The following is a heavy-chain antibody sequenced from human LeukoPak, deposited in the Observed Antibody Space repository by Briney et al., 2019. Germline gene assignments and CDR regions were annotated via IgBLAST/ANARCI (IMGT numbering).Heavy chain of an antibody. CDR2: IRYDGSNK. CDR3: ARGAGSSWYYRGGTDSNWFDP. V-gene: IGHV3-30*02. J-gene: IGHJ5*02. D-gene: IGHD6-13*01. Sequence: GGSLRLSCAASGFTFSSYGMHWVRQAPGKGLEWVAFIRYDGSNKYYADSVKGRFTISRDNAKNSLYLQMNSLRAEDTAVYYCARGAGSSWYYRGGTDSNWFDPWGQGTLVTVSS. CDR1: GFTFSSYG.